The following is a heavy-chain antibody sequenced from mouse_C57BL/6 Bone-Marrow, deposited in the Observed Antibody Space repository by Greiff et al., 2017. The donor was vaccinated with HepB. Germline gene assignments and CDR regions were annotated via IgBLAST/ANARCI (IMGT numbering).Heavy chain of an antibody. Sequence: VQLQQSGAELVRPGSSVKLSCTASGFNIKDYYMHWVKQRPEQGLEWIGRIDPEDGDTEYAPKFQGKATMTADTSSNTAYLQLSSLTSEDTAVYYCTTGVTTVVAPAYWGQGTLVTVSA. CDR1: GFNIKDYY. V-gene: IGHV14-1*01. CDR3: TTGVTTVVAPAY. J-gene: IGHJ3*01. CDR2: IDPEDGDT. D-gene: IGHD1-1*01.